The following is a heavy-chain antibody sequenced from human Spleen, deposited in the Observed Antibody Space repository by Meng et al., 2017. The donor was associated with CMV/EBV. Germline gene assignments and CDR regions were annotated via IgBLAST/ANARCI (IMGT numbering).Heavy chain of an antibody. V-gene: IGHV3-15*01. Sequence: GESLKISCAASGITFSDAWMTWVRQAPGRGLEWVGRIKSESDGGTTDYAAPVKGRFTISRDDSKNTLYLQMNSLKTEDTAVYYCTTAVYDFWSGYWTYFDYWGQGTLVTVSS. CDR3: TTAVYDFWSGYWTYFDY. J-gene: IGHJ4*02. D-gene: IGHD3-3*01. CDR1: GITFSDAW. CDR2: IKSESDGGTT.